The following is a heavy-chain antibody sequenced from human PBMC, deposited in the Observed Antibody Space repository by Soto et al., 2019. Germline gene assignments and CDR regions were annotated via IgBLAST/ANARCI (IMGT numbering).Heavy chain of an antibody. CDR1: GDSVSSNSAA. J-gene: IGHJ6*01. CDR2: TYYRSKWYN. V-gene: IGHV6-1*01. Sequence: PSQTLSLTCVISGDSVSSNSAAWNWIRQSPSRGLEWLGRTYYRSKWYNDYAVSVKSRITINPDTSKNQFSLQLNSVTPEDTAVYYCASPNTSTAAQARYKSPSVSPPLQCWSWG. CDR3: ASPNTSTAAQARYKSPSVSPPLQCWS. D-gene: IGHD6-25*01.